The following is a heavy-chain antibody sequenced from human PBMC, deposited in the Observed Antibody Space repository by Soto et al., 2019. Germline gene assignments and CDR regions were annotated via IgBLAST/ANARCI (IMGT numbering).Heavy chain of an antibody. CDR2: ISVSGSMR. V-gene: IGHV3-48*03. CDR3: ATAGLTGTV. Sequence: PGGSLRLSCAPSGFTFSSNEMNWVRQAPGKGLEWVSYISVSGSMRFYADAVRGRFTISRDNTKKMLYLQMNSLRVEDTALYYCATAGLTGTVWGQGTPVTVYS. D-gene: IGHD3-9*01. CDR1: GFTFSSNE. J-gene: IGHJ6*02.